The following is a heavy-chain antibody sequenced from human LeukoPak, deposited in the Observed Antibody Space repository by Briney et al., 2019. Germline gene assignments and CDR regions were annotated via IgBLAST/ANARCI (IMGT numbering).Heavy chain of an antibody. D-gene: IGHD3-10*01. J-gene: IGHJ4*02. CDR3: ARWFGSFDY. Sequence: PGRSLRLSCAASGFTFSSYAMHWVRQAPGKGLEWVSYISSSSSTIYYADSVKGRFTISRDNAKNSLYLQMNSLRAEDTAVYYCARWFGSFDYWGQGTLVTVSS. CDR2: ISSSSSTI. CDR1: GFTFSSYA. V-gene: IGHV3-48*04.